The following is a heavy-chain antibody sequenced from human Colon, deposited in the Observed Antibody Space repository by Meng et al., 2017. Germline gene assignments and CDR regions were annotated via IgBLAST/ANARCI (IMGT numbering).Heavy chain of an antibody. V-gene: IGHV1-2*06. J-gene: IGHJ4*02. CDR2: INPNSGGA. CDR3: ARVALRFLEWPFDY. D-gene: IGHD3-3*01. Sequence: QVQLVQSGAEVQKPGASVKVSLQASGYTFTGYYMHWVRQAPGQGLEWMGRINPNSGGANYAQKFQGRVTMTRDTSISTAYMELSRLRSDDTAVYYCARVALRFLEWPFDYWGQGTLVTVSS. CDR1: GYTFTGYY.